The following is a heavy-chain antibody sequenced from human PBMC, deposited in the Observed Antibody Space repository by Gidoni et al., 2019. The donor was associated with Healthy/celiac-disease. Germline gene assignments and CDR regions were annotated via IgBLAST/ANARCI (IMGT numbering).Heavy chain of an antibody. CDR3: AKDRSSSTSFDY. D-gene: IGHD2-2*01. CDR1: GFTFSSYG. CDR2: RSYDGSNK. V-gene: IGHV3-30*18. J-gene: IGHJ4*02. Sequence: QVQLVESGGGVVQPGRSLRLSCAASGFTFSSYGMHWVRQAPGKGLEWVAVRSYDGSNKYYADSVKGRFTISRDNSKNTLYLQMNSLRAEDTAVYYCAKDRSSSTSFDYWGQGTLVTVSS.